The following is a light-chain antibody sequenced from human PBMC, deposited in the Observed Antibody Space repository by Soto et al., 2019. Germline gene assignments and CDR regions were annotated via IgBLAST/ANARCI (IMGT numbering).Light chain of an antibody. CDR1: QNVNSN. Sequence: EIVMTQSPSSLSVSAWERSTLSFMASQNVNSNLAWYQQKPGQAPRLLIYGASTRATGIPARFSGSGSGTEFTLTINSLQSEDSALYYCHQYVNWQWTFGQGTKVDIK. J-gene: IGKJ1*01. CDR3: HQYVNWQWT. V-gene: IGKV3-15*01. CDR2: GAS.